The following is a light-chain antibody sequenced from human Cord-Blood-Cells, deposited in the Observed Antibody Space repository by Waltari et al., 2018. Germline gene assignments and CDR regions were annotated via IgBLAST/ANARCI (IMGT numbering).Light chain of an antibody. CDR3: QQYNSTPLT. Sequence: DIVMTQSPDSLAVSLVERATINCKSSQSVLYSSNNKNYLAWYQQKPGQPPKLLIYWASTRESGVPDRFSGSGSGTDFTLTIGSLQAEDVAVYYCQQYNSTPLTFGGGTKVEIK. J-gene: IGKJ4*01. CDR1: QSVLYSSNNKNY. V-gene: IGKV4-1*01. CDR2: WAS.